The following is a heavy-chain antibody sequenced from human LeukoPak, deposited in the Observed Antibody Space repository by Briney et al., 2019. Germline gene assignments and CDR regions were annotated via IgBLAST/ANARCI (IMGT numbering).Heavy chain of an antibody. D-gene: IGHD5-24*01. Sequence: GGSLRLSCAASGFTFNNYWMSWVRQAPGKGLECVANIKRDGRDKYYLDSVKGRFTISRDNAKNSLYLQMNSLRAQDTALYYCAQMATTPTFAYWGQGTLVTVSS. V-gene: IGHV3-7*01. CDR1: GFTFNNYW. CDR2: IKRDGRDK. CDR3: AQMATTPTFAY. J-gene: IGHJ4*02.